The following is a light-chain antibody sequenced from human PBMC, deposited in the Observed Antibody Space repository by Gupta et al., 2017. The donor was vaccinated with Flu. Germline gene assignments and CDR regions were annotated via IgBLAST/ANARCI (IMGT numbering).Light chain of an antibody. J-gene: IGKJ1*01. CDR2: DAS. V-gene: IGKV3-11*01. Sequence: EVVLTQSPATLSLSPGARATLSCRASQSVSRDLAWYQQKPGQAPRLLIFDASNRAIGIPARFSGSGSGTDCTRTISNLETEDYAVYYCQQRSDWLWTFGQGTKVEIK. CDR3: QQRSDWLWT. CDR1: QSVSRD.